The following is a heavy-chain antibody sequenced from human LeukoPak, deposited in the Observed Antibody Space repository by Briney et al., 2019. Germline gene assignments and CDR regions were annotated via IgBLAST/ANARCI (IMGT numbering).Heavy chain of an antibody. V-gene: IGHV1-46*01. Sequence: ASVKVSCKASGYTFTSYYMHWVRQAPGQGLEWMGIINPSGGSTSYAQKFQGRVTMTRDMSTSTVYMELSSLRSEDTAVYYCAREQIRKDAFDIWGQGTMVTVSS. CDR2: INPSGGST. J-gene: IGHJ3*02. CDR3: AREQIRKDAFDI. CDR1: GYTFTSYY.